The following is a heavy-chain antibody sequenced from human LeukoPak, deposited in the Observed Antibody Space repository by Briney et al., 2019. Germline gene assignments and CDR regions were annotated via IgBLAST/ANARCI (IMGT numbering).Heavy chain of an antibody. J-gene: IGHJ4*02. CDR1: GFTFDDYA. Sequence: GGSLRLSCAASGFTFDDYAMHWVRQAPGKGLEWVSGISWNSGSIGYADSVKGRFTISRDNAKNSLYLQMNSLRAEDTAMYYCARGRHSSSWSPIDYWGQGTLVTVSS. V-gene: IGHV3-9*01. CDR2: ISWNSGSI. CDR3: ARGRHSSSWSPIDY. D-gene: IGHD6-13*01.